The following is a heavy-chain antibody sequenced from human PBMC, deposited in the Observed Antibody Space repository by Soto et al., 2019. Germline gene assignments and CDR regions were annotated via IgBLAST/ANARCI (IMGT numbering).Heavy chain of an antibody. CDR3: ATVTAYYDFWSGYYTRPLDY. CDR2: IIPIFGTA. Sequence: SVKVSCKASGGTFSSYAISWVRQAPGQGLEWMGGIIPIFGTANYAQKFQGRVTITADESTSTAYMELSSLRSEDTAVYYCATVTAYYDFWSGYYTRPLDYWGQGTLVTVSS. V-gene: IGHV1-69*13. CDR1: GGTFSSYA. J-gene: IGHJ4*02. D-gene: IGHD3-3*01.